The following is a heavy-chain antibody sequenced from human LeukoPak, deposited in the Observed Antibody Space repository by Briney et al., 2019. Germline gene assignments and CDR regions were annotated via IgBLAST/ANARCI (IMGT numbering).Heavy chain of an antibody. V-gene: IGHV1-18*01. J-gene: IGHJ6*02. CDR3: ARDQQQLAPNYYYYYGMDV. CDR1: GYTFTSYG. Sequence: ASVKVSCKASGYTFTSYGISWVRQAPAQGLEWMGWIHAYNGNTNYAQKLQGRVTMTTDTSTSTAYMELRSLRSDDTAVYYCARDQQQLAPNYYYYYGMDVWGQGTTVTVSS. CDR2: IHAYNGNT. D-gene: IGHD6-13*01.